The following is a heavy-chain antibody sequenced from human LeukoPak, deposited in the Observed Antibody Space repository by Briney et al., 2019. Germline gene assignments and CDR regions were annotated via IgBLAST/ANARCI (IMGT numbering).Heavy chain of an antibody. CDR2: MNPNNGNT. D-gene: IGHD3-9*01. Sequence: ASVKVSCKASGYTFTSYDINWVRQATGQGLEWMGWMNPNNGNTGYAQKFQSRGTMTTKNSTSNAYMQLSSLITADEAVYYCARSLRYLPFDPWGQGTLVTVSS. CDR1: GYTFTSYD. V-gene: IGHV1-8*01. J-gene: IGHJ5*02. CDR3: ARSLRYLPFDP.